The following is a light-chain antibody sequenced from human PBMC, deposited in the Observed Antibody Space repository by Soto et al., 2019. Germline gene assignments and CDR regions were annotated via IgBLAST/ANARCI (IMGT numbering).Light chain of an antibody. Sequence: IQMTQSPSTLSASVGDIVAISCLASQSISSWLAWYQQKPGKAPNLLIFTSSNLESGVPSRFSVSGSGTDFTLTISRLEPGDFAVYYCQQYGDSPRSFGQGTKVDIK. CDR3: QQYGDSPRS. V-gene: IGKV1-5*01. CDR1: QSISSW. J-gene: IGKJ1*01. CDR2: TSS.